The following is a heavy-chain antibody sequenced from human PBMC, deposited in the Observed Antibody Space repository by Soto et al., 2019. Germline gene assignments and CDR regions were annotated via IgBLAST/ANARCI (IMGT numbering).Heavy chain of an antibody. CDR2: IYYSGIT. D-gene: IGHD3-22*01. CDR1: GGSVSSGSYY. V-gene: IGHV4-61*01. J-gene: IGHJ5*01. Sequence: SETLSLTCTVSGGSVSSGSYYWSWIRQPPGKGLEWIGYIYYSGITNYNPSLKSRVTISVYTSKNQFSLKLSSVTAADTAVYYCARSLYYDSSGYFDYWGHGTLVTYSS. CDR3: ARSLYYDSSGYFDY.